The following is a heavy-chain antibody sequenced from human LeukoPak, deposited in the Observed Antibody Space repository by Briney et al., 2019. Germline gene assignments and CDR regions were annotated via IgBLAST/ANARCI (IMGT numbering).Heavy chain of an antibody. D-gene: IGHD6-13*01. CDR2: ISGSGGST. CDR1: GFTFSSYA. J-gene: IGHJ4*02. CDR3: AKEYAEYSSSWYSDPNGIDY. V-gene: IGHV3-23*01. Sequence: GGSLRLSCAASGFTFSSYAMSWVRQAPGKGLEWVSAISGSGGSTYYADSVKGRFTISRDNSKNTLYLQMNSLRAEDTAVYYCAKEYAEYSSSWYSDPNGIDYWGQGTLVTVSS.